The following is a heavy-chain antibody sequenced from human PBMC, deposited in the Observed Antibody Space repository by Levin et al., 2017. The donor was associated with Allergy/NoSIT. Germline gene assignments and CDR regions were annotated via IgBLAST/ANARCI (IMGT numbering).Heavy chain of an antibody. D-gene: IGHD3-3*01. CDR1: GFTFSSYW. Sequence: GGSLRLSCAASGFTFSSYWMHWVRQAPGKGLVWVSRINSDGSSTSYADSVKGRFTISRDNAKNTLYLQMNSLRAEDTAVYYCARDIGRVRVRFLEWLERGNWFDPWGQGTLVTVSS. J-gene: IGHJ5*02. CDR2: INSDGSST. CDR3: ARDIGRVRVRFLEWLERGNWFDP. V-gene: IGHV3-74*01.